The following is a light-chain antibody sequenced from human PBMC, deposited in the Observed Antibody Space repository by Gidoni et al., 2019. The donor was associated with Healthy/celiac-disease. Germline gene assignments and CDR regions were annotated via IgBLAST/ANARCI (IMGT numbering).Light chain of an antibody. CDR2: KAS. Sequence: DIQMTQSPSTLSASVGDRVTITCRASQSISSWLAWYQQKPGKAPKLLIYKASSLESGVPSRFSGSGSGTEFTLTLSSLQPDDFATYYCQQYNSYAWTFXQXTKVEIK. V-gene: IGKV1-5*03. CDR3: QQYNSYAWT. J-gene: IGKJ1*01. CDR1: QSISSW.